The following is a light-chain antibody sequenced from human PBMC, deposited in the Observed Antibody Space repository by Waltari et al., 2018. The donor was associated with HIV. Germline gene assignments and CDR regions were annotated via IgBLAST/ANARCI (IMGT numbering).Light chain of an antibody. V-gene: IGLV7-43*01. Sequence: QTVVTQEPSLTVSPGGTVTLTCASSTVPVTSGSSTNWFQRKPGQAPRALIHSTSSRHSWTPARFSGSLLGDRAALTLSGVQPEDEAEYYCLLYYGGAQSWLFGGGTKLTVL. CDR1: TVPVTSGSS. CDR2: STS. CDR3: LLYYGGAQSWL. J-gene: IGLJ2*01.